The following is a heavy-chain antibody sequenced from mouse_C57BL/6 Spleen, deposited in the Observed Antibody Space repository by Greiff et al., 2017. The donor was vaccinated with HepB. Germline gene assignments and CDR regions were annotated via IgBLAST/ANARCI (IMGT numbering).Heavy chain of an antibody. CDR1: GFTFSSYG. D-gene: IGHD1-3*01. V-gene: IGHV5-6*01. J-gene: IGHJ4*01. Sequence: EVQVVESGGDLVKPGGSLKLSCAASGFTFSSYGMSWVRQTPDKRLEWVATISSGGSYTYYPDSVKGRFTISRDNAKNTLYLQMSSLKSEDTAMDYCARSKGKDAMDYWGQGSSVTVSS. CDR2: ISSGGSYT. CDR3: ARSKGKDAMDY.